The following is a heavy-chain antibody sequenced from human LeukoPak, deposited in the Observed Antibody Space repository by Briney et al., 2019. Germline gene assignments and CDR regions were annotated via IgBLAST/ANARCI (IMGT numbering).Heavy chain of an antibody. D-gene: IGHD1-26*01. V-gene: IGHV4-34*01. CDR2: VNHSGST. CDR3: ARGPPGATYLDY. Sequence: SETLSLTCAVYGGSFSGYYWSWIRQPPGKGLEWIGEVNHSGSTNYNPSLKSRVTISADTSKNQFSLKLSSVTAADTAVYYCARGPPGATYLDYWGQGTLVTVSS. J-gene: IGHJ4*02. CDR1: GGSFSGYY.